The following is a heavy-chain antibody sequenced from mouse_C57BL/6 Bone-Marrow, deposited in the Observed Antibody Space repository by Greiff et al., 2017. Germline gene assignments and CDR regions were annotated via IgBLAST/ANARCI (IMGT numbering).Heavy chain of an antibody. CDR1: GYTFTSYW. CDR3: ARDYSNYFYAMDY. CDR2: IDPSDSYT. V-gene: IGHV1-69*01. Sequence: QVQLQQPGAELVMPGASVKLSCKASGYTFTSYWMHWVKQRPGQGLEWIGEIDPSDSYTNSNQKFKGKSTFTVDKSSSTAYMQLSSLTSEASAVYYCARDYSNYFYAMDYWGQGTSVTVSS. D-gene: IGHD2-5*01. J-gene: IGHJ4*01.